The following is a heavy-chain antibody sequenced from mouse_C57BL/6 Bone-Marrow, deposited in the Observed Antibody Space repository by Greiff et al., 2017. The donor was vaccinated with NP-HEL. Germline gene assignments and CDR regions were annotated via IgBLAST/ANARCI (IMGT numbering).Heavy chain of an antibody. CDR1: GYTFTNYW. D-gene: IGHD1-1*01. CDR2: IYPGGGYT. CDR3: ATYYYGYYFDY. J-gene: IGHJ2*01. V-gene: IGHV1-63*01. Sequence: QVQLQQSGAELVRPGTSVKMSCKASGYTFTNYWIGWAKQRPGHGLEWIGDIYPGGGYTNYTEKFKGKATLTADKSSSTAYMQFSSLTSEDSAIYYCATYYYGYYFDYWGQGTTLTVSS.